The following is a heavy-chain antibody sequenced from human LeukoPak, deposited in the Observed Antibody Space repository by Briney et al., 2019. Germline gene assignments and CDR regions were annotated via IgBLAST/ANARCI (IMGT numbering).Heavy chain of an antibody. Sequence: GASVNVSCKASGYTFTIYAMSWVRQAPGQGLEWMGWINTNTGNPTYAQGFTGRFVFSLDTSVSTAYLQISSLKAEDTAVYYCARRSSSSGYYYWDYYFDYWGQGTLVTVSS. CDR1: GYTFTIYA. CDR3: ARRSSSSGYYYWDYYFDY. CDR2: INTNTGNP. D-gene: IGHD3-22*01. V-gene: IGHV7-4-1*02. J-gene: IGHJ4*02.